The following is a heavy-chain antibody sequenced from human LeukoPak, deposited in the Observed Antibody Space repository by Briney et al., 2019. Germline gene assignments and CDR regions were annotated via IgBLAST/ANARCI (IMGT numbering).Heavy chain of an antibody. Sequence: PGGSLKLSCAASGFTFTGSSMHWVRQASGNWLEWIGRIRSKVSSYATAYAASVKGRFTISRDDAKNTAYLQMDSLKTEDTAVYYCTSPQADSGATYFRHWGQGTLVTVSS. J-gene: IGHJ1*01. V-gene: IGHV3-73*01. CDR1: GFTFTGSS. D-gene: IGHD6-19*01. CDR2: IRSKVSSYAT. CDR3: TSPQADSGATYFRH.